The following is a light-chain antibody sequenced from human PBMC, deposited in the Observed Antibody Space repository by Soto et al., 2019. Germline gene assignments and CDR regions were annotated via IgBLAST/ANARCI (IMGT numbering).Light chain of an antibody. CDR1: QTISSW. CDR3: QQYDTYPWT. J-gene: IGKJ1*01. Sequence: DIQMTQSPYTLTGAVGDRVTITFRASQTISSWLAWYQQKPGKAPKLLIYKASTLKSGVPSRFSGSGSGTEFTLTISSLQPDDFATYYCQQYDTYPWTFGQGTKVDIK. V-gene: IGKV1-5*03. CDR2: KAS.